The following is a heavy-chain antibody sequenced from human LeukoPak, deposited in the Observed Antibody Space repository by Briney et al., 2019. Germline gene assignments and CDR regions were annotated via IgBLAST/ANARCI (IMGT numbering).Heavy chain of an antibody. Sequence: GGSLRLSCAASGFTFSNYGMHWVRQAPGKGLEWVVFIRYDGSNKYSADSVKGRFTISRDNSKNTLYLQMNSLSAEDTAVYYCAKGGDSSGYYEYYFDSWGQGTLVTVSS. CDR3: AKGGDSSGYYEYYFDS. D-gene: IGHD3-22*01. V-gene: IGHV3-30*02. CDR2: IRYDGSNK. CDR1: GFTFSNYG. J-gene: IGHJ4*02.